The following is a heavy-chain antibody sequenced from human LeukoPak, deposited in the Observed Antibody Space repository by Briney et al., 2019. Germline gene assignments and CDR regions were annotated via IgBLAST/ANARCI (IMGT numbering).Heavy chain of an antibody. Sequence: GGSLRLSCAASGFTFSSYAMHWVRQAPGKGLEWVSAISGSGGSTYYADSVKGRFTISRDNSKNTLYLQMNSLRAEDTAVYYCAPLRNGIAAAPQAFDYWGQGTLVTVSS. V-gene: IGHV3-23*01. CDR2: ISGSGGST. D-gene: IGHD6-13*01. J-gene: IGHJ4*02. CDR3: APLRNGIAAAPQAFDY. CDR1: GFTFSSYA.